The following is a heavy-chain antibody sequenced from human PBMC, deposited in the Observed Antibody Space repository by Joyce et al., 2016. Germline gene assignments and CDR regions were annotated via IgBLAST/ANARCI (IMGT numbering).Heavy chain of an antibody. V-gene: IGHV1-3*05. J-gene: IGHJ4*02. CDR2: THAGSGVT. CDR1: GYTFTSYA. Sequence: QVLLVQSGTAQKEPGASMKVSCKTSGYTFTSYAINLVRQATGQGHEGMGRTHAGSGVTMYSQKFHDRVSIGRDTSASTVFLEVRGLISADTATYYCTRSLPHGDGDKKATDFWGQGTLVTVSS. D-gene: IGHD4-17*01. CDR3: TRSLPHGDGDKKATDF.